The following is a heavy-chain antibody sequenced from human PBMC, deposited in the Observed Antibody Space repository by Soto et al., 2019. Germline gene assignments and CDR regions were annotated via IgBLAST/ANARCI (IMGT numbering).Heavy chain of an antibody. V-gene: IGHV1-69*01. CDR2: IIPIFSSR. Sequence: QVQLVQSGAEVKKPGSSVKVSCKTSRDTFNKYAFNWVRQAPGQGLEWMGWIIPIFSSRNYAEKFQGRVTITADDSTSTAYMELRSLRFEDTADYYCARGETYLGVWGQGTTVTVSS. CDR1: RDTFNKYA. J-gene: IGHJ6*02. D-gene: IGHD3-16*01. CDR3: ARGETYLGV.